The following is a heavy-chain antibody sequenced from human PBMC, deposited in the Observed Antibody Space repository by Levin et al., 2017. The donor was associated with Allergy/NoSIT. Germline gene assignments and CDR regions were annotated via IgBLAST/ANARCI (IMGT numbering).Heavy chain of an antibody. CDR1: GGSISSSSYY. V-gene: IGHV4-39*01. CDR2: IYYSGST. Sequence: SETLSLTCTVSGGSISSSSYYWGWIRQPPGKGLEWIGSIYYSGSTYYNPSLKSRVTISVDTSKNQFSLKLSSVTAADTAVYYCARQRILTAYYFDYWGQGTLVTVSS. CDR3: ARQRILTAYYFDY. D-gene: IGHD3-9*01. J-gene: IGHJ4*02.